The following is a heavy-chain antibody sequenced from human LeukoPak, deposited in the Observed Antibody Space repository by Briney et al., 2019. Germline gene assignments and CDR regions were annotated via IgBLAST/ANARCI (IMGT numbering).Heavy chain of an antibody. J-gene: IGHJ4*02. CDR1: GFTFSSYA. Sequence: GGSLRLSCAASGFTFSSYAMHWVRQAPGKGLEWVAVISYDGSNKYYADSVKGRFTISRDNSKNTLYLQMNSLRAEDTAVYYCARDGFGIAVAGPYYFDYWGQGTLVTVSS. V-gene: IGHV3-30-3*01. CDR3: ARDGFGIAVAGPYYFDY. D-gene: IGHD6-19*01. CDR2: ISYDGSNK.